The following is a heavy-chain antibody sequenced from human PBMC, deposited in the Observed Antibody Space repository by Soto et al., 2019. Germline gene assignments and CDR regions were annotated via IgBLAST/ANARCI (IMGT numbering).Heavy chain of an antibody. V-gene: IGHV4-34*01. J-gene: IGHJ4*02. CDR1: GGSFSGYY. D-gene: IGHD1-1*01. CDR2: INHSGST. CDR3: ASGPGWNASDAPFDY. Sequence: SETLSLTCAVYGGSFSGYYWSWIRQPPGKGLEWIGEINHSGSTNYILSLKSRVTISVDTSKNQFSLNLRSVTAADTAVYYCASGPGWNASDAPFDYWGQGTRAT.